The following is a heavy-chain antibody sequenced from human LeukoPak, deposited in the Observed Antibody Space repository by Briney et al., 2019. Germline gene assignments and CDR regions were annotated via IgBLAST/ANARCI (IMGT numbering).Heavy chain of an antibody. D-gene: IGHD6-25*01. V-gene: IGHV3-21*01. CDR3: ARSAPSYYYYMDV. CDR2: ISSSSSYI. J-gene: IGHJ6*03. CDR1: GFTFSSYS. Sequence: GGSLRLSCAASGFTFSSYSMTWVRQAPGKGLEWVSSISSSSSYIYYADSVKGRFTISRDNAKNSLYLQMNSLRAEDTAVYYCARSAPSYYYYMDVWGKGTTVTVSS.